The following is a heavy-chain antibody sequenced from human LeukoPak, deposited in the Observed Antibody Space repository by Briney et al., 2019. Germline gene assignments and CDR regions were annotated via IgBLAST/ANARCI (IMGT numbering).Heavy chain of an antibody. CDR3: VKDPRDTYGTNWFVS. Sequence: GGSLRLSCVASGFSFGNYAMSWVRQAPGKGLQWVSQISGTGGATWYAGFARDRFTVSRDNSKKTLYLQMSGLRVEDTAMYYCVKDPRDTYGTNWFVSWGQGALLIVSS. D-gene: IGHD2-21*01. V-gene: IGHV3-23*01. J-gene: IGHJ5*01. CDR2: ISGTGGAT. CDR1: GFSFGNYA.